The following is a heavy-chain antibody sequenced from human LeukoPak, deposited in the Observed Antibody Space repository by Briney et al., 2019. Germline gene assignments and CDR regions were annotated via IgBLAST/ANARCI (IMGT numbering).Heavy chain of an antibody. V-gene: IGHV3-49*04. Sequence: GGSLRLSCAASGFTFGEYALSWVRQAPGKGLERIGFIRSKLYGGAAEYAASVKGRFIFSRDDSKSIAYLQMNSLKIADTAVYYCARGGSDYFNYEYPSWGQGTLVIVSS. CDR2: IRSKLYGGAA. CDR3: ARGGSDYFNYEYPS. CDR1: GFTFGEYA. D-gene: IGHD4-11*01. J-gene: IGHJ5*02.